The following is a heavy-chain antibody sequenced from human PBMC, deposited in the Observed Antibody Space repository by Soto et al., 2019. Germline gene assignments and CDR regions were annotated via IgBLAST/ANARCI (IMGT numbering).Heavy chain of an antibody. V-gene: IGHV2-70*11. CDR3: ARHPYGYSSGWYEGWFDP. D-gene: IGHD6-19*01. J-gene: IGHJ5*02. CDR1: GFSLSTSGMC. CDR2: IDWDDDK. Sequence: SGPTLVNPTQTLTLTCTFSGFSLSTSGMCVSWIRQPPGKALEWLARIDWDDDKYYSTSLKTRLTISKDTSKNQVVLTMTNMDPVDTATYYCARHPYGYSSGWYEGWFDPWGQGTLLTGSS.